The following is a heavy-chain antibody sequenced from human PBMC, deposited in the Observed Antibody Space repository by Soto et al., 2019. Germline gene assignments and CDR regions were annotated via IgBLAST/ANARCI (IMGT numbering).Heavy chain of an antibody. CDR2: IGGSGGPT. CDR3: AITYDSSGYYDFDY. Sequence: PGGSLRLSCAASGFAFSSYAMSWARQAPGKGPEWVAAIGGSGGPTYYADSVKGRFTISRDNSKDALYLQMNSLRDEDTAVYYCAITYDSSGYYDFDYWGQGTLVTVSS. D-gene: IGHD3-22*01. CDR1: GFAFSSYA. J-gene: IGHJ4*02. V-gene: IGHV3-23*01.